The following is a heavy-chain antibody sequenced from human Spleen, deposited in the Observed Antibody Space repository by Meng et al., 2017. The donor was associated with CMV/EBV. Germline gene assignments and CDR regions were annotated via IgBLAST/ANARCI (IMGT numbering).Heavy chain of an antibody. CDR1: GFPFSRYW. V-gene: IGHV3-7*04. J-gene: IGHJ4*02. Sequence: GESLKISCEASGFPFSRYWMSWVRQAPGKGLEWVANINQDESEKYYVDSVKGRFTISRDNAKNSMYLQMNSLRAEDAAVYYCARGGIKGLDYWGQGRRVTVSS. CDR2: INQDESEK. CDR3: ARGGIKGLDY.